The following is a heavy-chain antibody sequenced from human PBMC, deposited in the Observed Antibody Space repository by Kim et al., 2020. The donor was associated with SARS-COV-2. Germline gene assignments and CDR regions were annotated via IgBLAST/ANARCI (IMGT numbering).Heavy chain of an antibody. Sequence: GGSLRLSCAASGFTFSSYGMHWVRQAPGKGLEWVAVISYDGSNKYYADSVKGRFTISRDNSKNTLYLQMNSLRAEDTAVYYCAKDSSSWKKKNYYYYGMDVWGQGTTVTVSS. D-gene: IGHD6-13*01. CDR3: AKDSSSWKKKNYYYYGMDV. CDR2: ISYDGSNK. J-gene: IGHJ6*02. CDR1: GFTFSSYG. V-gene: IGHV3-30*18.